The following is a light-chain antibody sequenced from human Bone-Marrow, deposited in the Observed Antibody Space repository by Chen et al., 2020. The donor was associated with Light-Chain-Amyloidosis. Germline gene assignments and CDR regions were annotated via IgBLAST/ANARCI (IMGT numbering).Light chain of an antibody. CDR1: QDISNF. Sequence: DIQMTQSPSSLSASVGDRVTITCQASQDISNFLNWYQQKPGKAPKLLIYDASNLETGVPSRFSGSGAGTDFTCTISSLQPEEIATYYCQQYDNPITFGPGTKVDIK. J-gene: IGKJ3*01. CDR3: QQYDNPIT. V-gene: IGKV1-33*01. CDR2: DAS.